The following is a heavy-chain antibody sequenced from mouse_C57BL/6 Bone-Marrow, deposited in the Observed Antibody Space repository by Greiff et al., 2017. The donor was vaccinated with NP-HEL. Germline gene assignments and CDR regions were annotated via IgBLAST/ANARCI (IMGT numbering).Heavy chain of an antibody. Sequence: EVQLVESGGDLVKPGGSLKLSCAASGFTFSSYGMSWVRQTPDKRLEWVATISSGGSYTYYPDSVKGRFTISRDNAKNTLYLQMSSLKSEDTAMYYCARSIMYVDVWGTGTTVTVSS. J-gene: IGHJ1*03. V-gene: IGHV5-6*01. CDR3: ARSIMYVDV. CDR1: GFTFSSYG. D-gene: IGHD1-2*01. CDR2: ISSGGSYT.